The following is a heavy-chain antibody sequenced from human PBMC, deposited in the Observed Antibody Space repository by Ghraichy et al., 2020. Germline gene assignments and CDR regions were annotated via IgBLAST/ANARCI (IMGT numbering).Heavy chain of an antibody. Sequence: TLSLTCTVSGASISSGSYYWNWIRQPAGKGLEWIGRISTSGSTNYNPSLKSRVTISVDTSKNHFSLNLSSVTAADTAVYYCARSTLGKSLVDYWGQGTLVTVSS. D-gene: IGHD4-23*01. CDR1: GASISSGSYY. J-gene: IGHJ4*02. V-gene: IGHV4-61*02. CDR2: ISTSGST. CDR3: ARSTLGKSLVDY.